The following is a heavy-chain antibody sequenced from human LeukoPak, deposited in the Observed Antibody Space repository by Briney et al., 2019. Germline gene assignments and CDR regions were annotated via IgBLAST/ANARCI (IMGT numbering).Heavy chain of an antibody. V-gene: IGHV4-59*08. CDR2: IYYSGST. J-gene: IGHJ4*02. CDR3: ARHGGYSGYDSDYFDY. Sequence: SETLSLTCTVSGGSISSYYWSWIRQPPGKGLEWIGYIYYSGSTNYNPSLKSRVTISVDTSKNQFSLKLSSVTVADTAVYYCARHGGYSGYDSDYFDYWGQGTLVTVSS. D-gene: IGHD5-12*01. CDR1: GGSISSYY.